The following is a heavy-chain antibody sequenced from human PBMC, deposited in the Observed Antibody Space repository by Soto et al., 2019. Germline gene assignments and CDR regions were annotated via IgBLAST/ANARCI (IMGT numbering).Heavy chain of an antibody. CDR1: GFSFSNYA. D-gene: IGHD1-1*01. J-gene: IGHJ4*02. CDR3: ARRGPYQLLSDFDY. CDR2: ISNNGVST. V-gene: IGHV3-64*01. Sequence: EVQLVESGGILVQPGGSLRLSCVAPGFSFSNYAMHWVRQAPGKGLEYVSAISNNGVSTYYANSVKGRFIISRDNSKNTLYLQMGTLRAEDMAVYYCARRGPYQLLSDFDYWGQGTLVTVSS.